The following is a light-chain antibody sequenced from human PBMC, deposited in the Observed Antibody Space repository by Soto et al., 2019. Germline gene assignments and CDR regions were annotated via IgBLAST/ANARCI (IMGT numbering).Light chain of an antibody. CDR2: EVV. CDR1: TSDIGYYNF. CDR3: SSYTSSTTRV. V-gene: IGLV2-14*01. Sequence: QSALTQPASVSGFPGQSITISCTGTTSDIGYYNFVSWYQQHPGKAPKLLIYEVVSRPSGVSDRFSASKSGNTASLTISGLLTEDEADYYCSSYTSSTTRVFGGGTKLTVL. J-gene: IGLJ2*01.